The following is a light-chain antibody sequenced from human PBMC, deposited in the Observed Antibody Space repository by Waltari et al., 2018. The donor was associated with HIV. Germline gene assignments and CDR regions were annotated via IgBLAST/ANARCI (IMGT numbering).Light chain of an antibody. J-gene: IGLJ2*01. CDR1: SSNIGAGYD. CDR3: QSYDTSLSGSGV. Sequence: QSVLTQPPSVSGAPGQRVTIPCTGRSSNIGAGYDVHWYQQLPGTAPRVLIYGNSNRPSGVPDRFSGSKSGTSASLAITGLQAEDEADYYCQSYDTSLSGSGVFGGGTKLTVL. CDR2: GNS. V-gene: IGLV1-40*01.